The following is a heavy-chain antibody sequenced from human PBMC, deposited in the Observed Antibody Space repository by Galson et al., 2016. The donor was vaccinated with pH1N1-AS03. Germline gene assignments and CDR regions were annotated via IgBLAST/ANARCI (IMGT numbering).Heavy chain of an antibody. CDR3: AAGDYVAASFDN. Sequence: SLRLSCAASGLIFSNSAMPWVRQAPGKGLEWVAVMSYDGGNEYYADAVKGRFTISRDHSRNTLYLQMNSLRVEDTAEYYCAAGDYVAASFDNWGQGTLVTVSS. D-gene: IGHD3-16*01. V-gene: IGHV3-30-3*01. CDR1: GLIFSNSA. J-gene: IGHJ4*02. CDR2: MSYDGGNE.